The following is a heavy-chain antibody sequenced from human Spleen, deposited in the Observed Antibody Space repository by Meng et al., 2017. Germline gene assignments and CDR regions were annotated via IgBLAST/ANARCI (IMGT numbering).Heavy chain of an antibody. Sequence: QGQLHKWGAGSLKLSVSRPLSCAVSGGSISSSNWWSWVRQPPGKGLEWIGEIYHSGSTNYNPSLKSRVTISVDKSKNQFSLKLSSVTAADTSVYYCARDGRSHQVGVSVYWGQGILVTVSS. V-gene: IGHV4-4*02. CDR2: IYHSGST. CDR1: GGSISSSNW. D-gene: IGHD2-21*01. J-gene: IGHJ4*02. CDR3: ARDGRSHQVGVSVY.